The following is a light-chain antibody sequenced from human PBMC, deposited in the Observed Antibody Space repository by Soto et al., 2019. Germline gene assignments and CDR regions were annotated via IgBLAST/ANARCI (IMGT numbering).Light chain of an antibody. Sequence: TQSPVTLSVSPGDRASLSCRASQSVSRFLAWYQQTPGQPPRLLIYAASRRVLGVPARFTGSGSGTDFTLTISAVQSEDAAIYYCQQYDHWPPYSFGQGTRLEI. CDR1: QSVSRF. J-gene: IGKJ2*01. CDR2: AAS. V-gene: IGKV3-15*01. CDR3: QQYDHWPPYS.